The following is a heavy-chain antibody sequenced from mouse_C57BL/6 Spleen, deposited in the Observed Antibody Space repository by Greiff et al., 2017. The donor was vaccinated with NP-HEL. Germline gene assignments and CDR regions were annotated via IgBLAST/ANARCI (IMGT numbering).Heavy chain of an antibody. CDR2: ISSGGSYT. Sequence: EVKLMESGGDLVKPGGSLKLSCAASGFTFSSYGMSWVRQTPDKRLEWVATISSGGSYTYYPDSVKGRFTISRDNAKNTLYLQMGSLKSEDTAMYYCATLMDYWGQGTSVTVSS. CDR1: GFTFSSYG. V-gene: IGHV5-6*01. J-gene: IGHJ4*01. CDR3: ATLMDY.